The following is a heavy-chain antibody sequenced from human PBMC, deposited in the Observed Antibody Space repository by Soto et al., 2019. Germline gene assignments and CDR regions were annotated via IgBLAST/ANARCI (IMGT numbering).Heavy chain of an antibody. CDR3: ARDRRLLFERNYYYYYMDV. J-gene: IGHJ6*03. CDR2: ISAYNGNT. CDR1: GYTFTSYG. V-gene: IGHV1-18*01. Sequence: ASVKVSCKASGYTFTSYGISWVRQAPGQGLEWMGWISAYNGNTNYAQKLQGRVTMTTDTSTSTAYMELRSLRSDDTAVYYCARDRRLLFERNYYYYYMDVWGKGTTVTVSS. D-gene: IGHD3-3*01.